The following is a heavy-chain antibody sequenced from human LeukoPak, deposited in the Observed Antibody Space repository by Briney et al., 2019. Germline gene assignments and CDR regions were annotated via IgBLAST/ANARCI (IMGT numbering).Heavy chain of an antibody. CDR3: ARVTYVRPYQLDY. CDR2: ISLDSGNA. J-gene: IGHJ4*02. Sequence: ASVKASCKASGYTFANYGINWVRQAPGQGLEWIGWISLDSGNAGYAQRVQGRVTLTTDTSTSTAYMELRSLRSDDTAVYYCARVTYVRPYQLDYWGQGTLVSISS. V-gene: IGHV1-18*01. CDR1: GYTFANYG. D-gene: IGHD2-2*01.